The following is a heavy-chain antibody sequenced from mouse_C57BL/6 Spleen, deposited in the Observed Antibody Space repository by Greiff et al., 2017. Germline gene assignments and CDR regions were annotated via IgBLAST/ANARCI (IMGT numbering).Heavy chain of an antibody. CDR3: ARYYYIGWCFDV. CDR1: GYTFTSYW. Sequence: VQLQQPGAELVMPGASVKLSCKASGYTFTSYWMHWVKQRPGQGLEWIGGIDPSASYTNYNQKFKGKSTLTVDKSSSTAYMQLSSLTSEDSAVYYGARYYYIGWCFDVWGTGTTVTVSS. CDR2: IDPSASYT. V-gene: IGHV1-69*01. J-gene: IGHJ1*03. D-gene: IGHD2-12*01.